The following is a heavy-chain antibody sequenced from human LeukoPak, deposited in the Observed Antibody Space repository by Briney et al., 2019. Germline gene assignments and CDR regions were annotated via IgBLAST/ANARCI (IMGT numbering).Heavy chain of an antibody. CDR1: GFTFSSYS. CDR2: ISSSSSYI. V-gene: IGHV3-21*01. CDR3: ARMVVVAVTTYYYYGMDV. J-gene: IGHJ6*02. Sequence: GGSLRLSCAASGFTFSSYSMNWVRQAPGKGLEWVSSISSSSSYIYYADSVKGRFTISRDNAKNSLYLQMNSLRAEDTAVYYCARMVVVAVTTYYYYGMDVWGQGTTVTVSS. D-gene: IGHD2-15*01.